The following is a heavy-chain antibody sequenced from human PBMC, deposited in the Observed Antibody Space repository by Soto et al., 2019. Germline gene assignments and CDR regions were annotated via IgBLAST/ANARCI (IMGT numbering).Heavy chain of an antibody. D-gene: IGHD3-22*01. J-gene: IGHJ4*02. V-gene: IGHV4-30-4*01. Sequence: SETLSLTCTVSGGSISSGDYYWSWIRQPPGKGLEWIGYIYYSGSTYYNPSLKSRITISVDTSKNQFSLKLRSVTAADTAVYYCARDRYDSRGNQPFDYWGQGTLVTVSS. CDR3: ARDRYDSRGNQPFDY. CDR2: IYYSGST. CDR1: GGSISSGDYY.